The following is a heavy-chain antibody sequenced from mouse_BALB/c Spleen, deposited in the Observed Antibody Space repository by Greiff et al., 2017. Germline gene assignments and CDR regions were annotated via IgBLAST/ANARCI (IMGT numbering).Heavy chain of an antibody. CDR3: ARGGTGFYYAMDY. Sequence: ESGAELARPGASVKMSCKASGYTFTSYTMHWVKQRPGQGLEWIGYINPSSGYTNYNQKFKDKATLTADKSSSTAYMQLSSLTSEDSAVYYCARGGTGFYYAMDYWGQGTSVTVSS. D-gene: IGHD3-3*01. CDR1: GYTFTSYT. CDR2: INPSSGYT. J-gene: IGHJ4*01. V-gene: IGHV1-4*01.